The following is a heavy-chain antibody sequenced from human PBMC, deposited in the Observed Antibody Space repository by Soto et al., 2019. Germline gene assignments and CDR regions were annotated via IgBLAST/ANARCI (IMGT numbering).Heavy chain of an antibody. V-gene: IGHV3-21*01. J-gene: IGHJ5*02. CDR1: GFTFSSYS. Sequence: PGGSLRLSCAASGFTFSSYSMNWVRQAPGKGLEWVSSISSSSSYIYYADSVKGRFTISRDNAKNSLYLQMNSLRAEDTAVYYCARDNRYNWNARGWFDPWGQGTLVTVSS. CDR2: ISSSSSYI. D-gene: IGHD1-20*01. CDR3: ARDNRYNWNARGWFDP.